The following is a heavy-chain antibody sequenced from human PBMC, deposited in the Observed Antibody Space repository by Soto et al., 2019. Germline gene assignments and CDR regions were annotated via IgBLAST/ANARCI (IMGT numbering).Heavy chain of an antibody. J-gene: IGHJ5*02. CDR2: ISSSSSYI. CDR3: AREAYCGGDCPNWFDP. CDR1: GFTFSSYS. Sequence: EVPLVESGGGLVKPGGSLRLSCAASGFTFSSYSMNWVRQAPGKGLEWVSSISSSSSYIYYADSVKGRFTISRDNAKNSLYLQMNSLRAEDTAVYYCAREAYCGGDCPNWFDPWGQGTLVTVSS. D-gene: IGHD2-21*02. V-gene: IGHV3-21*01.